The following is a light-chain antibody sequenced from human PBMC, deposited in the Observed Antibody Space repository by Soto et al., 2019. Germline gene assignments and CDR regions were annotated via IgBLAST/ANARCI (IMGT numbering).Light chain of an antibody. CDR1: QSIHTS. CDR3: LQDFKYPRT. Sequence: TQSPATLSLSPGERATLSCRASQSIHTSLAWYQQKSGKPPRLVIYEASTLQSGVPSRFSGSYSGTDFTLTIGSLQPEDFATYYCLQDFKYPRTFGQGTKVDIK. CDR2: EAS. V-gene: IGKV1-6*01. J-gene: IGKJ1*01.